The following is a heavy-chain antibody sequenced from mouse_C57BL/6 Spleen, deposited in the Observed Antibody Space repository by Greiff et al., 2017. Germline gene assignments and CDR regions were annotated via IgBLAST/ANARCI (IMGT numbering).Heavy chain of an antibody. V-gene: IGHV1-18*01. Sequence: EVQLQQSGPELVKPGASVKIPCKASGYTFTDSNMDWVKQSHGKSLEWIGDINPNDGGTNYNQKFKGQATLTVEKSTSTAYMELRSLTSEDTAVYYCARGSRYFDVWGTGTTVTVSS. CDR3: ARGSRYFDV. CDR1: GYTFTDSN. J-gene: IGHJ1*03. CDR2: INPNDGGT. D-gene: IGHD5-1*01.